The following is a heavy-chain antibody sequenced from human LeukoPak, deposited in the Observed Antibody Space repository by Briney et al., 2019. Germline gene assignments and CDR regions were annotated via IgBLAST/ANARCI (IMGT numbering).Heavy chain of an antibody. D-gene: IGHD6-13*01. J-gene: IGHJ3*02. V-gene: IGHV3-23*01. CDR1: GFTFSSYA. CDR2: ISGSGGST. CDR3: AKDIDEIPPQGAAGSLAVRAFDI. Sequence: HAGGSLRLSCAASGFTFSSYAMSWVRQAPGKGLEWVSAISGSGGSTYYADSVKGRFTISRDNAKNSLYLQMNSLRAEDTAVYYCAKDIDEIPPQGAAGSLAVRAFDIWGQGTMVTVSS.